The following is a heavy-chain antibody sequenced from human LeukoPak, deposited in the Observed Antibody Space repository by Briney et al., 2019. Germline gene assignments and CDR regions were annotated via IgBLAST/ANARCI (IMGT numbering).Heavy chain of an antibody. V-gene: IGHV4-39*01. CDR3: ARQDPYFDY. J-gene: IGHJ4*02. Sequence: XXTLSLTCTVSGGSISSSSYYWGWIRQPPGKGLEWIGSIYYSGSTYYNPSLKSRVTISVDTSKNQFSLKLSSVTAADTAVYYCARQDPYFDYWGQGTLVTVSS. CDR2: IYYSGST. CDR1: GGSISSSSYY.